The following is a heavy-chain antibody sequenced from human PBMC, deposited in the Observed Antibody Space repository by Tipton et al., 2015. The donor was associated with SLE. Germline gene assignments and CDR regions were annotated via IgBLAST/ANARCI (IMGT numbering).Heavy chain of an antibody. Sequence: TLSLTCTVSDGSISDYYWTWIRQPAGEGLEWIGRIFYAGSTNYNPSLNSRVTISIDTSKNQFSLKLTSVTSADAAVYYCARETRDYGHYSFDYWGQGTLVTVSS. CDR2: IFYAGST. CDR1: DGSISDYY. V-gene: IGHV4-4*07. CDR3: ARETRDYGHYSFDY. D-gene: IGHD4-17*01. J-gene: IGHJ4*02.